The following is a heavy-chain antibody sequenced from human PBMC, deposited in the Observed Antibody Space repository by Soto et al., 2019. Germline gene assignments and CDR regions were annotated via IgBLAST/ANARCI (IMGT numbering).Heavy chain of an antibody. CDR2: IIPIFGTA. Sequence: QVQLVQSGAEVKKPGSSVKVSCKASGGTFSSYAISWVRQAPGQGLEWMGGIIPIFGTANYAQKLQGRVTITADESTSKAYRELSSLRSEDAAVYYCARPARYYYDSRCQSASVDPWGQGTLVTVSS. CDR3: ARPARYYYDSRCQSASVDP. D-gene: IGHD3-22*01. CDR1: GGTFSSYA. V-gene: IGHV1-69*12. J-gene: IGHJ5*02.